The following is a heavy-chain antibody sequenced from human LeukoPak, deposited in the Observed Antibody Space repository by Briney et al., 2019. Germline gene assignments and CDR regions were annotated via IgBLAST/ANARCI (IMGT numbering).Heavy chain of an antibody. CDR2: IKSKTDGGTT. V-gene: IGHV3-15*01. CDR1: GFTFSNAW. CDR3: TTRVGAVRYDAFDI. J-gene: IGHJ3*02. D-gene: IGHD1-26*01. Sequence: GGSLRLSCAASGFTFSNAWMSWVRQAPGKGLEWVGRIKSKTDGGTTDYAAPVKGRFTISRDDSKNTLYLQMNSLKTEDTAVYYCTTRVGAVRYDAFDIWGQGTMVTVSS.